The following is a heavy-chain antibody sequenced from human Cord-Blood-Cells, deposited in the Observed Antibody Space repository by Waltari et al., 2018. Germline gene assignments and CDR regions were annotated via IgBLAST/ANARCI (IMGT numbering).Heavy chain of an antibody. V-gene: IGHV1-18*04. J-gene: IGHJ6*03. D-gene: IGHD1-26*01. Sequence: QVQLVQSGAEVKKPGASVKVSCKASGYTFTSYGISWVRQAPGKGLEWMGWISAYNGNTKYAQKLQGRVTMTTDTSTSTAYMELRSLRSDDTAVYYCARSMLGGSFYYYYYYMDVWGKGTTVTVSS. CDR3: ARSMLGGSFYYYYYYMDV. CDR1: GYTFTSYG. CDR2: ISAYNGNT.